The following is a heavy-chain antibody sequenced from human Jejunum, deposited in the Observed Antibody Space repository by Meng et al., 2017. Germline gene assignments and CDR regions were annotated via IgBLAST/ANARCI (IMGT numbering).Heavy chain of an antibody. CDR1: GFTFTDHH. V-gene: IGHV3-72*01. CDR2: IREKAKSYAT. Sequence: GESLKISCAASGFTFTDHHMDWVRQAPGKGLEWVGRIREKAKSYATEYAASVKGRFTISRDDSKNSLFLQMNSLKAEDTAVYYRTRLVTRTNVEDYWGQGTLVTVSS. CDR3: TRLVTRTNVEDY. J-gene: IGHJ4*02. D-gene: IGHD2-21*02.